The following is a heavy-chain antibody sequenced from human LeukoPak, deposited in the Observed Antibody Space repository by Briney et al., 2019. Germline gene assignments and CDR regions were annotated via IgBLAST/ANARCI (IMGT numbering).Heavy chain of an antibody. V-gene: IGHV4-34*01. D-gene: IGHD3-10*01. J-gene: IGHJ4*02. Sequence: SETLSLTCTVSGGSIRSYYWSWIRQPPGKGLEWIGEINHSGSTNYNPSLKSRVTISVDTSKNQFSLKLSSVTAADTAVYYCARHLGYYYGSGSYQFDYWGQGTLVTVSS. CDR3: ARHLGYYYGSGSYQFDY. CDR1: GGSIRSYY. CDR2: INHSGST.